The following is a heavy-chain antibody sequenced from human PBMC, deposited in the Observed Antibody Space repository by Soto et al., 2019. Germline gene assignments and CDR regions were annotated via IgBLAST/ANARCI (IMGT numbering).Heavy chain of an antibody. CDR1: GFSFSTTGEA. CDR3: AHRRKEATNAFDI. CDR2: IYWDDDK. J-gene: IGHJ3*02. V-gene: IGHV2-5*02. Sequence: QITLKESGPTLVKPTQTLTLTCTFSGFSFSTTGEAVGWIRQPPGKALEWLALIYWDDDKRYSPSLNNRLTITKDTSKNQVVLTMTNMAPVDTATYYCAHRRKEATNAFDIWGQGTMVTVSS.